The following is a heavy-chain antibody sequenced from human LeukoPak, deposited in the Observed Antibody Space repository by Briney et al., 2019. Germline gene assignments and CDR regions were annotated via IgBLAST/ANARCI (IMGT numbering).Heavy chain of an antibody. J-gene: IGHJ4*02. CDR2: LYTGGST. D-gene: IGHD3-10*01. CDR1: GFTVSSNY. CDR3: ARVPRIRSMVRGVTKNGDY. V-gene: IGHV3-66*01. Sequence: GGSLRLSCAASGFTVSSNYMSWVRQAPGKGLEWVSVLYTGGSTYYADSVKGRFTISRDNSKNTLYLQMNSLRAEDTAVYYCARVPRIRSMVRGVTKNGDYGGAGTLGTLSP.